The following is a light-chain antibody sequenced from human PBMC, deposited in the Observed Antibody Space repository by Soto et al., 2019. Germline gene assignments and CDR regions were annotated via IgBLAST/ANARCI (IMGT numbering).Light chain of an antibody. CDR2: DAS. Sequence: EVLMTQSPATLSVSPGERATLSCRASQSVSGSLAWYQQKPGQAPRLLIYDASNRATGIPARFSGSGSGTDFTLTISRLEPEDFAVYYCQQYSSAPRTFGQGTKVDIK. J-gene: IGKJ1*01. V-gene: IGKV3-20*01. CDR1: QSVSGS. CDR3: QQYSSAPRT.